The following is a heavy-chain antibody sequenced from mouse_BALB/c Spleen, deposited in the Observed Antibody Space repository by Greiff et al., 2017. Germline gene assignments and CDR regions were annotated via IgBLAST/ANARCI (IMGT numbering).Heavy chain of an antibody. Sequence: EVKLVESGPGLVKPSQSLSLTCTVTGYSITSDYAWNWIRQFPGNKLEWMGYISYSGSTSYNPSLKSRISITRDTSKNQFFLQLNSVTTEDTATYYCAIRGTLYYGSSYGFAYWGQGTLVTVSA. D-gene: IGHD1-1*01. CDR1: GYSITSDYA. V-gene: IGHV3-2*02. CDR3: AIRGTLYYGSSYGFAY. J-gene: IGHJ3*01. CDR2: ISYSGST.